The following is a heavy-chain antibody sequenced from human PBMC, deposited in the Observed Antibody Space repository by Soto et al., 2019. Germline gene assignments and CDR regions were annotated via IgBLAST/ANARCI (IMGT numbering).Heavy chain of an antibody. V-gene: IGHV3-23*01. J-gene: IGHJ4*02. D-gene: IGHD1-1*01. CDR1: GFTTSSNA. CDR3: AKDKPGTTSFDY. CDR2: ISDRGDTT. Sequence: GGSLRLCCAASGFTTSSNAMYWVRQAPGKGLEWVSAISDRGDTTHYADSVKGRFTISRDTSKNTLYLQLNTLRGDDTAVYYCAKDKPGTTSFDYWGQGTLVTVSS.